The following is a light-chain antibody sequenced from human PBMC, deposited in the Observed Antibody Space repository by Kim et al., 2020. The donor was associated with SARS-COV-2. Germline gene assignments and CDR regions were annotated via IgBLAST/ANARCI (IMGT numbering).Light chain of an antibody. CDR1: SSDVGTYNY. J-gene: IGLJ3*02. V-gene: IGLV2-14*03. CDR3: SSYTASSTVV. Sequence: GQSITISCTGTSSDVGTYNYVSWYQQHPGNAPQLLIYDVTNRPSGISNRFSASKSGNTASLTISGLQAEDEADYYCSSYTASSTVVFGGGTQLTVL. CDR2: DVT.